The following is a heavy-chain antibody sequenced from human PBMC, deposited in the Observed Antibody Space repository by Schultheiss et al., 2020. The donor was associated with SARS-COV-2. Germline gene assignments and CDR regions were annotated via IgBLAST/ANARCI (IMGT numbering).Heavy chain of an antibody. Sequence: SETLSLTCAVYGGSFSGYYWSWIRQPPGKGLEWIGEINHSGSTNYNPSFKSRVTISVDTSKNQFSLKLSSVTAADTAVYYCARGGINWYFDLWGRGTLVTVSS. CDR2: INHSGST. D-gene: IGHD3-10*01. CDR1: GGSFSGYY. CDR3: ARGGINWYFDL. V-gene: IGHV4-34*01. J-gene: IGHJ2*01.